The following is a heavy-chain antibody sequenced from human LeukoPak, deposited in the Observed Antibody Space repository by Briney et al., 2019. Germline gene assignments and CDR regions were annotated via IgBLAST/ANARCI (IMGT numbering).Heavy chain of an antibody. CDR1: GFTFSSYE. CDR2: ISSSGSTI. Sequence: GGSLRLSCAASGFTFSSYEMNWVRQAPGKGLEWVSYISSSGSTIYYADSVKGRFTISRDNAKNSLYLQMNSLRAEDTAVYYRAREVDYGDYVDYWGQGTLVTVSS. CDR3: AREVDYGDYVDY. J-gene: IGHJ4*02. V-gene: IGHV3-48*03. D-gene: IGHD4-17*01.